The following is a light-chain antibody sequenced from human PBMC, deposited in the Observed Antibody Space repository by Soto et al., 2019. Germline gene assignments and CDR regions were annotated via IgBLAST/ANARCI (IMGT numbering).Light chain of an antibody. Sequence: AIRMTQSPSSFSASTGDRVTITCRASQGISSYLAWYQQKPGKAPKLLIYAASTLQSGVPSRFSGSGSGTDFTLTISCLQSEDFATYYCQQYYSYRRSFGQGTRLEIK. CDR3: QQYYSYRRS. CDR2: AAS. CDR1: QGISSY. J-gene: IGKJ5*01. V-gene: IGKV1-8*01.